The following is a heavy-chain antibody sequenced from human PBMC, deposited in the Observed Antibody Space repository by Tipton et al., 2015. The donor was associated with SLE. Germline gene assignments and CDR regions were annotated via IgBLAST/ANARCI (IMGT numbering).Heavy chain of an antibody. CDR2: IRYDGSNK. CDR1: GFTFSSYG. Sequence: SLRLSCAASGFTFSSYGMHWVRQAPGKGLEWVAFIRYDGSNKYYADSVKGRFTISRDNSKNTLYLQMNSLRAEDTAVYYCARGSNPLTGTTTYFDYWGQGTLVTVSS. J-gene: IGHJ4*02. V-gene: IGHV3-30*02. CDR3: ARGSNPLTGTTTYFDY. D-gene: IGHD1-7*01.